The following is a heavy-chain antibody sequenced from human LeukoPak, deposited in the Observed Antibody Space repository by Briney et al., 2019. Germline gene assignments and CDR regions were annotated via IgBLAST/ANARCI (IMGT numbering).Heavy chain of an antibody. Sequence: GGSLRLSCAASGFSFSSYAIHWVRQAPGKGLEWVALISYNGGKKDYADSVKGRFTISRDNSKNTLYLQMNSLRAEDTAVYYCARDRLTVFGVITYYFDSWGQGTLVTVSS. V-gene: IGHV3-30*04. D-gene: IGHD3-3*01. CDR3: ARDRLTVFGVITYYFDS. J-gene: IGHJ4*02. CDR2: ISYNGGKK. CDR1: GFSFSSYA.